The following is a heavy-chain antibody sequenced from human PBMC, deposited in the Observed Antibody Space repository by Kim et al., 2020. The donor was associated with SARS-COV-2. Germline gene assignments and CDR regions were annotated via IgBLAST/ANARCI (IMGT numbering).Heavy chain of an antibody. Sequence: SVNGRFTISRDNSINTLYLQMNSLRAEDTAVYSCARDRAASWSTRGPFDYWGQGSLVIVSS. V-gene: IGHV3-30*07. CDR3: ARDRAASWSTRGPFDY. D-gene: IGHD3-10*01. J-gene: IGHJ4*02.